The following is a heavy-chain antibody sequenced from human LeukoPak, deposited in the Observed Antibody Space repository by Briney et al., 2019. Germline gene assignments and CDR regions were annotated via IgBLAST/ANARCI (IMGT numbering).Heavy chain of an antibody. V-gene: IGHV1-2*02. Sequence: ASVKVSCKASGYXFTAYYMHWVRQAPGQGHEWTGWINPNSGGTNCAQKFQGRLTLTRDTSISTAYMELSRLTSDDTAVYYCARVEREETTTGTFDIWGQGTMVTVSS. CDR2: INPNSGGT. J-gene: IGHJ3*02. D-gene: IGHD1-26*01. CDR3: ARVEREETTTGTFDI. CDR1: GYXFTAYY.